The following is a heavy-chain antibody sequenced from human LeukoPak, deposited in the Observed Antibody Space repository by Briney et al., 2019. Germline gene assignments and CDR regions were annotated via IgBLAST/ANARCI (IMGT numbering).Heavy chain of an antibody. V-gene: IGHV4-34*01. Sequence: SETLSLTCGVNGVSVSGYYWSWIRQPPGKGLELIGEMNHSGRTNYNPSLKSRVTMSIDTSKNQFSLKLSSVTAADTAVYYCARSPLTGNYGDWFDPWGQGTLVIVSS. CDR2: MNHSGRT. CDR1: GVSVSGYY. J-gene: IGHJ5*02. D-gene: IGHD3-9*01. CDR3: ARSPLTGNYGDWFDP.